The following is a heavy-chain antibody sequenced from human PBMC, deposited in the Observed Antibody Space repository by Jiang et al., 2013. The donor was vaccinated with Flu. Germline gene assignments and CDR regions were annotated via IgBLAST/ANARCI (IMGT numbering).Heavy chain of an antibody. CDR2: MNPNSGNT. V-gene: IGHV1-8*01. J-gene: IGHJ6*02. CDR1: GYTFTSYD. Sequence: SGAEVKKPGASVKVSCKASGYTFTSYDINWVRQATGQGLEWMGWMNPNSGNTGYAQKFQGRVTMTRNTSISTAYMELSSLRSEDTAVYYCAADLPYDSSGYQYYYYYYGMDVWGQGTTVTVSS. CDR3: AADLPYDSSGYQYYYYYYGMDV. D-gene: IGHD3-22*01.